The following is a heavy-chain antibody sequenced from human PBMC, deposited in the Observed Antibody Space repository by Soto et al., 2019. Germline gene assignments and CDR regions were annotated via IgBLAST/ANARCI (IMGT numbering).Heavy chain of an antibody. CDR3: ARPAGHDFWSGYYVYYYGMDV. D-gene: IGHD3-3*01. Sequence: SQTLSLTCAISGDSVSSNSAAWNWIRQSPSRGLEWLGRTYYRSKWYNDYAVSVKSRITINPDTSKNQFSLQLNSVTPEDTAVYYCARPAGHDFWSGYYVYYYGMDVWGQGTTVTVSS. CDR1: GDSVSSNSAA. J-gene: IGHJ6*02. V-gene: IGHV6-1*01. CDR2: TYYRSKWYN.